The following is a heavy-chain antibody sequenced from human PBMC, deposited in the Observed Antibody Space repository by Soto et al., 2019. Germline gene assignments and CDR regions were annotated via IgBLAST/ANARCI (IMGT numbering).Heavy chain of an antibody. V-gene: IGHV3-48*01. CDR2: ISSSSSTI. CDR3: ARVKWELLCVDP. D-gene: IGHD1-26*01. CDR1: GFTFSSYS. Sequence: EVQLVESGGGLVQPGGSLRLSCAASGFTFSSYSMNWVRQAPGKGLEWVSYISSSSSTIYYADSVKGRFTISRDNAKNSLYRQMNSLRAEDPAGYYCARVKWELLCVDPCGRGTLITVSS. J-gene: IGHJ5*02.